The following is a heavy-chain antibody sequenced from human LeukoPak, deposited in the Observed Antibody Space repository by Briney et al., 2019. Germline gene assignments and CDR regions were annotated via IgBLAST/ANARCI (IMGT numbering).Heavy chain of an antibody. CDR1: GFTFSGSA. Sequence: GGSLRLSCAASGFTFSGSAMHWVRQASGKGLEWVGRIRTKANTYATSYAASVKGRFTISRDDSGNTAHLQMNSLRAEDTAVYYCARSGLSRFGFWGQGTLVTVSS. D-gene: IGHD2/OR15-2a*01. V-gene: IGHV3-73*01. CDR2: IRTKANTYAT. J-gene: IGHJ4*02. CDR3: ARSGLSRFGF.